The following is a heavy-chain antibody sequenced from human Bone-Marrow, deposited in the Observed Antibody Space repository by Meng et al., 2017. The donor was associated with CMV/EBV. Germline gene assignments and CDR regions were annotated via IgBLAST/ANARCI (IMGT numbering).Heavy chain of an antibody. Sequence: GGSLRLSCAASGVTFSGSAMHWVRQAPGKGLEWVALISYDGGNKYFADSVKGRFTISRDNSNNTLYLQMNSLRAEDTAVYYCAKESHNFWSGYLNHFDYWGQGTLVTVSS. V-gene: IGHV3-30*04. D-gene: IGHD3-3*01. CDR1: GVTFSGSA. CDR2: ISYDGGNK. J-gene: IGHJ4*02. CDR3: AKESHNFWSGYLNHFDY.